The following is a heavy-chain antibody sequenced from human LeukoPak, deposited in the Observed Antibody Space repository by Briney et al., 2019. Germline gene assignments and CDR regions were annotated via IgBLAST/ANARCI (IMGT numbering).Heavy chain of an antibody. D-gene: IGHD2-2*01. CDR3: ATSSNAPGNH. CDR1: GFTFNGCW. Sequence: GGSLRLSCAASGFTFNGCWMSWVRQAPGKGLEWVANIKEDGSAQYYVGSVKGRFTISRDNAKNSLSLQMNSLRAEDTAVYYCATSSNAPGNHWGQGTLVTVSS. CDR2: IKEDGSAQ. J-gene: IGHJ5*02. V-gene: IGHV3-7*01.